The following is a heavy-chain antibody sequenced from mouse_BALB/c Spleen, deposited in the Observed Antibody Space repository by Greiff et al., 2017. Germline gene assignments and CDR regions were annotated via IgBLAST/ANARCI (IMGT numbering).Heavy chain of an antibody. CDR3: ARRGYYGSYAMDY. CDR1: GFTFSSFG. CDR2: ISSGSSTI. J-gene: IGHJ4*01. D-gene: IGHD1-1*01. Sequence: EVQLVESGGGLVQPGGSRKLSCAASGFTFSSFGMHWVRQAPEKGLEWVAYISSGSSTIYYADTVKGRFTISRDNPKNTLFLQMTSLRSEDTAMYYCARRGYYGSYAMDYWGQGTSVTVSS. V-gene: IGHV5-17*02.